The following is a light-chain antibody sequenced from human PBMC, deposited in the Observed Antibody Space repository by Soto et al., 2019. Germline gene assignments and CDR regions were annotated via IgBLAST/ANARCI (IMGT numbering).Light chain of an antibody. V-gene: IGLV1-44*01. J-gene: IGLJ2*01. CDR2: SDN. Sequence: QSVLTQAPSASGTPGQRVSISCSGSASNIGSNIVNWYQQVPGTAPKLLIYSDNQRPSGVPDRFSGSKSGTSASLAISGLQSEDEAAYYCAAWDDSLNGVIFGGGTKLTVL. CDR1: ASNIGSNI. CDR3: AAWDDSLNGVI.